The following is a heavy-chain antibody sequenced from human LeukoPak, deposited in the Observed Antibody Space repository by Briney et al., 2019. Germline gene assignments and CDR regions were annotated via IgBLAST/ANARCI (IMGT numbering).Heavy chain of an antibody. Sequence: PSETLSLTCAVYGGSFSGYYWSWIRQPPGKGLEWIGEINHSGSTNYNPSLKSRVTISVDTSKNQFSLRLSSVTAADTAVYYCARGGDGYNLDYWGQGNLVTVSS. CDR1: GGSFSGYY. CDR2: INHSGST. CDR3: ARGGDGYNLDY. D-gene: IGHD5-24*01. V-gene: IGHV4-34*01. J-gene: IGHJ4*02.